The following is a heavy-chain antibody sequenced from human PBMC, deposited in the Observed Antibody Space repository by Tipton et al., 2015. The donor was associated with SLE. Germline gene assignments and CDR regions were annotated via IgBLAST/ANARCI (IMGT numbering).Heavy chain of an antibody. V-gene: IGHV4-59*12. CDR1: GGSISSYY. D-gene: IGHD6-19*01. Sequence: TLSLTCTVSGGSISSYYWSWIRQPPGKGLEWIGYIYYSGSTNYNPSLKSRVTISVDTSKNQFSLKLSSVTAADTAVYYCARGRAVAGTRRYNWFDPWGQGTLVTVSS. CDR2: IYYSGST. CDR3: ARGRAVAGTRRYNWFDP. J-gene: IGHJ5*02.